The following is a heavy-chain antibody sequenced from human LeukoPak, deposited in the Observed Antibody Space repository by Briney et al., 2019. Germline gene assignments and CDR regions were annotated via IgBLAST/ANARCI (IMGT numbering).Heavy chain of an antibody. CDR2: IKQDGGEK. J-gene: IGHJ6*04. V-gene: IGHV3-7*01. CDR1: GFTFSSYW. D-gene: IGHD3-10*01. Sequence: PGGSLRLPCATSGFTFSSYWMSWVRQAPGKGLEWVANIKQDGGEKYYVGSVKGRFTVSRDNAKNSLYLQMNSLRAEDTAVYYCAREWNYYGSGIMGVWGKGTTVTVSS. CDR3: AREWNYYGSGIMGV.